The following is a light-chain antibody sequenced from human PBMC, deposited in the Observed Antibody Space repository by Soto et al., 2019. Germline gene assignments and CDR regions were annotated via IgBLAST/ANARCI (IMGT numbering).Light chain of an antibody. V-gene: IGKV1-39*01. CDR1: QSISNH. CDR3: KQSYGTPWT. J-gene: IGKJ1*01. Sequence: DIQMPQSPSSLSASVRDRITITGRASQSISNHLNWYQQKPGKGTNLLIYAASSLQRGVPSRFSGSGSGRDFVLTISSLQPEDSATYYCKQSYGTPWTVGQGTKVDIK. CDR2: AAS.